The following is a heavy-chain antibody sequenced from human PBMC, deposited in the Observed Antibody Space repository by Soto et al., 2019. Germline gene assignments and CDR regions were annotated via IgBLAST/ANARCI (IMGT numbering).Heavy chain of an antibody. D-gene: IGHD5-12*01. CDR1: GFTFSSYE. J-gene: IGHJ4*02. CDR2: ISSCGSTI. Sequence: GGSLRLSCAASGFTFSSYEMNWVRQAPGKGLEWVSYISSCGSTIYYADSVKGRFTISRDNAKNSLYLQMNSLRAEDTAVYYCARGWLQFAIDYWGQGTLVTVSS. V-gene: IGHV3-48*03. CDR3: ARGWLQFAIDY.